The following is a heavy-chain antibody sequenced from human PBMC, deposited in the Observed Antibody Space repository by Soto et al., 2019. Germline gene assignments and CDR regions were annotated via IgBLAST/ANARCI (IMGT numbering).Heavy chain of an antibody. J-gene: IGHJ5*02. Sequence: QVQLQESGPGLVKPSETLSLTCTVSGGSIRSYYWSWIRQPPGKGLEWIGYIYYSGSTNYDPSLKSRVTISVDTCKSQFSLKLSSVTAADTAMYYCAREEGVEYPCDPWGQGTLVIVSS. CDR3: AREEGVEYPCDP. V-gene: IGHV4-59*01. CDR2: IYYSGST. D-gene: IGHD2-15*01. CDR1: GGSIRSYY.